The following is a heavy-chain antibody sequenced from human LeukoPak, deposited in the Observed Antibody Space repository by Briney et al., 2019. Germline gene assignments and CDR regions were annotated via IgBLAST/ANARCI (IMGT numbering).Heavy chain of an antibody. CDR2: INHSGST. CDR3: ARGRGNDY. J-gene: IGHJ4*02. D-gene: IGHD3-10*01. Sequence: SETLPLTCAVYGGSFSGCYWSWIRQPPGKGREWIGEINHSGSTNYNPSLKRRVTISVDKSKNQFSLKVSSVTAADTGVYYCARGRGNDYWGQGTLVTVSS. V-gene: IGHV4-34*01. CDR1: GGSFSGCY.